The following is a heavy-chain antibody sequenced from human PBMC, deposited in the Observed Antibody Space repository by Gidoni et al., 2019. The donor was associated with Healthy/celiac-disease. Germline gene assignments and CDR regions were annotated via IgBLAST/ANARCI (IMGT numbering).Heavy chain of an antibody. CDR1: GFTFSSYS. D-gene: IGHD3-22*01. Sequence: EVQLVESGGGMVKPGGSLRLSCAASGFTFSSYSMNWVRQAPGKGLEWVSSISSSSSYIYYADSVKGRFTISRDNAKNSLYLQMNSLRAEDTAVYYCARERYDSSGYPNPYFDYWGQGTLVTVSS. J-gene: IGHJ4*02. CDR2: ISSSSSYI. V-gene: IGHV3-21*01. CDR3: ARERYDSSGYPNPYFDY.